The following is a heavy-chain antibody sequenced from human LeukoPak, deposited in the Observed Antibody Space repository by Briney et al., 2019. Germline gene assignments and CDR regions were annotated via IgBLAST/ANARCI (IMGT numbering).Heavy chain of an antibody. D-gene: IGHD6-13*01. CDR2: IRYDGSNK. CDR3: AKATDWSSSWYFPLGYYYYGMDV. CDR1: GFTFSSYG. J-gene: IGHJ6*02. Sequence: PGGSLRLSCAASGFTFSSYGMHWVRQAPGKGLEWVAFIRYDGSNKYYADSVKGRFTISRDNSKNTLYLQMNSLRAEDTAVYYCAKATDWSSSWYFPLGYYYYGMDVWGQGTTVTVSS. V-gene: IGHV3-30*02.